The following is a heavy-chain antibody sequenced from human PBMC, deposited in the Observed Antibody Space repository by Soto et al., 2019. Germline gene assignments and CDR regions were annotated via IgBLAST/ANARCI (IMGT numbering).Heavy chain of an antibody. Sequence: SETLSLTCTVSGGSISSYYWSWIRQPPGKGLEWIGYIYYSGSTNYNPSLKGRVTISVDTSKNQFSLKLSSVTAADTAGYYCARAVVVVAATFNWFDPWGQGTLVTVSS. J-gene: IGHJ5*02. CDR2: IYYSGST. CDR3: ARAVVVVAATFNWFDP. V-gene: IGHV4-59*01. CDR1: GGSISSYY. D-gene: IGHD2-15*01.